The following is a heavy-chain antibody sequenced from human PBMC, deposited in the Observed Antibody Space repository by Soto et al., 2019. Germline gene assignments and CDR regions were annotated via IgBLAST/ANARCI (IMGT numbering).Heavy chain of an antibody. CDR2: ISAYDGQT. CDR1: GDGFSNYG. D-gene: IGHD3-22*01. J-gene: IGHJ4*02. V-gene: IGHV1-18*01. Sequence: QVQLVQSGAEVKKPGASVRVSCKASGDGFSNYGFRWVRQAPGQGLEWMGWISAYDGQTNYTKKIQGRVTMTTDTSSSTAYMELRSLRSDDTAVYYCEIVWYYDSSGYYAFDYWGLGTLVTVSS. CDR3: EIVWYYDSSGYYAFDY.